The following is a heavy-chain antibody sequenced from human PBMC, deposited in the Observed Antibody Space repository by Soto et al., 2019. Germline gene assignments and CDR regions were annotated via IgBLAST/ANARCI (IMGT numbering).Heavy chain of an antibody. Sequence: SVKVSCKASGGTFSSYAISWVRQAPGQGLEWMGGIIPIIGTANYAQKFQGRVTITADKSTSTAYMELSSLRSDDTAVYYCARLSSGWYYFDYWGQGTLVTVSS. V-gene: IGHV1-69*06. CDR2: IIPIIGTA. J-gene: IGHJ4*02. CDR1: GGTFSSYA. CDR3: ARLSSGWYYFDY. D-gene: IGHD6-19*01.